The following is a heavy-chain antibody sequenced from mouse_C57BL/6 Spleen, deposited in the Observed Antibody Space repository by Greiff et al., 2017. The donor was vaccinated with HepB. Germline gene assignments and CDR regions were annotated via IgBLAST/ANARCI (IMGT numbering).Heavy chain of an antibody. D-gene: IGHD2-3*01. V-gene: IGHV1-82*01. Sequence: VQLQQSGPELVKPGASVKISCKASGYAFSSSWMNWVKQRPGKGLEWIGRIYPGDGDTNYNGKFKGKATLTADKASSTAYMQLSSLTSEDSAVYFCAREGVYGGYYGYFDVWGTGTTVTVSS. CDR2: IYPGDGDT. J-gene: IGHJ1*03. CDR3: AREGVYGGYYGYFDV. CDR1: GYAFSSSW.